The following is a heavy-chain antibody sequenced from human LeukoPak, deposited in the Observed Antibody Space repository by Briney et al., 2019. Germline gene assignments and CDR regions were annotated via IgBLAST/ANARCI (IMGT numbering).Heavy chain of an antibody. V-gene: IGHV3-74*01. CDR1: GFTFSSYW. CDR3: AKDEPFPSYSSSWIHYYYYGMDV. Sequence: PGGSLRLSCAASGFTFSSYWMNWVRQAPGKGLVWVSRIASDGSSTTYADSVKGRFSISRDNSKNTLYLQMNSLRAEDTAVYYCAKDEPFPSYSSSWIHYYYYGMDVWGQGTTVTVSS. CDR2: IASDGSST. D-gene: IGHD6-13*01. J-gene: IGHJ6*02.